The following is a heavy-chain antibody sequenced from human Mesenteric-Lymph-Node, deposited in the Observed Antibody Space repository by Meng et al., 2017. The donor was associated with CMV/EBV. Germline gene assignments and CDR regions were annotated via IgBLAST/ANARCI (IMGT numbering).Heavy chain of an antibody. J-gene: IGHJ4*02. Sequence: GESLKISCAASGFTFSSYEMNWVRQAPGKGLEWVSTISGRGGITYYADSVKGRFTISRDNFRNTLYLQMNSLRAEATAVYYCAKGYCTNGVCYPDYWGQGTLVTVSS. D-gene: IGHD2-8*01. V-gene: IGHV3-23*01. CDR1: GFTFSSYE. CDR2: ISGRGGIT. CDR3: AKGYCTNGVCYPDY.